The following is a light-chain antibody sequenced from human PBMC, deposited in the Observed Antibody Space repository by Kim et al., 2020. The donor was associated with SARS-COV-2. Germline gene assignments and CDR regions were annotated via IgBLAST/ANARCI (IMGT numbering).Light chain of an antibody. CDR1: QSVDNN. V-gene: IGKV3-15*01. Sequence: DILMTQSPVTLSVSPGERATLSCRASQSVDNNLAWYQHKPGQSPSLLIFGASTRATGTPDRFSGSGSRTEFTLSISSLQSEDFAVYYCQQYHDYSWTFGQGTKVDIK. J-gene: IGKJ1*01. CDR2: GAS. CDR3: QQYHDYSWT.